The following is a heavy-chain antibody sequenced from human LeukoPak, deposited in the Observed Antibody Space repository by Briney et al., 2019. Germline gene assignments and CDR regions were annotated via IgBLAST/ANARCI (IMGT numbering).Heavy chain of an antibody. CDR1: GGTIGNNA. Sequence: SVKVSCKASGGTIGNNAVNWVRQAPGQGLEWMGGIIPMFDSAKYAQKFQGRVSVTADDSTATVYMELSSLRSEDTAVYYCAHSPRPSYGFGPSYFYYYMDVWGKGTTVTVSS. J-gene: IGHJ6*03. D-gene: IGHD2-21*01. V-gene: IGHV1-69*13. CDR2: IIPMFDSA. CDR3: AHSPRPSYGFGPSYFYYYMDV.